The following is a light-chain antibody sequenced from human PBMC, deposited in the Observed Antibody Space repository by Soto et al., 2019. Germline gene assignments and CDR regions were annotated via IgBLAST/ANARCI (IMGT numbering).Light chain of an antibody. V-gene: IGKV4-1*01. CDR3: QQYYTFPYT. J-gene: IGKJ2*01. CDR1: HNLVFGGNYKNY. CDR2: WSS. Sequence: DIVVTQSPDSLTASLGERATVNCKSSHNLVFGGNYKNYLAWYRQKPGQPPQLLFYWSSTRESGVPDRFIGSGSGTDFTLTISSLQAEDVAVYFCQQYYTFPYTFGQGTKLEI.